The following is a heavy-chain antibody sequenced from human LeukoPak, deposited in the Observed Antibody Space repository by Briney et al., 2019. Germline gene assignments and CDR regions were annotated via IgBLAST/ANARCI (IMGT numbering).Heavy chain of an antibody. CDR2: ISAYNGNT. Sequence: GASVKVSCKASGYTFTSYGISWVRQAPGQGLEWMGWISAYNGNTNYAQKLQGRVTMTTDTSTSTAYMKLRSLRSDDTAVYYCARVPRQWAQDYYYYGMDVWGQGTTVTVSS. CDR3: ARVPRQWAQDYYYYGMDV. D-gene: IGHD6-19*01. CDR1: GYTFTSYG. J-gene: IGHJ6*02. V-gene: IGHV1-18*01.